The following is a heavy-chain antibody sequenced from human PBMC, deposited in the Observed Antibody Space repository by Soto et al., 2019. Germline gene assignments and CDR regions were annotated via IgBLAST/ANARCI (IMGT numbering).Heavy chain of an antibody. D-gene: IGHD6-13*01. CDR1: GGSINNYF. CDR3: ARRMRGASGNFDY. V-gene: IGHV4-59*01. CDR2: IYYSGNT. J-gene: IGHJ4*02. Sequence: SETLSLTCTVSGGSINNYFWSWIRQPPGKGLEWIGYIYYSGNTYYNPSLKSRVAISVDTSKNQFSLKLSSVIAADTAIYYCARRMRGASGNFDYWGQGTLVTVSS.